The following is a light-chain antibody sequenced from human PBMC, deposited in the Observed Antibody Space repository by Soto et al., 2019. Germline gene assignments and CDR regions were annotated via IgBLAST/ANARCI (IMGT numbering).Light chain of an antibody. Sequence: ILLTHAPGTLSLSPGARATLSCRASQSVSSYLAWYQQKPGQAPRLLIYGASSRAAGIPDRFSGSGSGTDFTLTISRLEPEDFAVYYCQQYDSAPRTYGQGTKVDIK. V-gene: IGKV3-20*01. J-gene: IGKJ1*01. CDR2: GAS. CDR3: QQYDSAPRT. CDR1: QSVSSY.